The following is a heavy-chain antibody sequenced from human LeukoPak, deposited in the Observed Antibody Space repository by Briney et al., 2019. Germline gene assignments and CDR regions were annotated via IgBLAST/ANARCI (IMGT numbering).Heavy chain of an antibody. CDR2: INPKGGGT. D-gene: IGHD3-16*01. V-gene: IGHV1-2*06. CDR3: ATFMILDEGDFDI. CDR1: GYTFTGYY. Sequence: ASVKVSCKASGYTFTGYYIHWVRQAPGQGLEWMGRINPKGGGTKSAQKFQGRVTMTRDTSIGTVYMELSRLRSDDTAVYYCATFMILDEGDFDIWGQGTMVIVSS. J-gene: IGHJ3*02.